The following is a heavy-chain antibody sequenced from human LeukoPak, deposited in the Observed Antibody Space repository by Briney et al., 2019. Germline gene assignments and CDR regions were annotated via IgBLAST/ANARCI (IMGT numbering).Heavy chain of an antibody. Sequence: SETLSLTCTVSGGSISSYYWSWIRQPPGKGLEWIGYIYYSGSTNYNPSLKSRVTISVDTSKNQFSLKLSSVTAADTAVYYWATGDYYYYYMDVWGKGTTVTISS. CDR3: ATGDYYYYYMDV. V-gene: IGHV4-59*01. J-gene: IGHJ6*03. D-gene: IGHD1-26*01. CDR2: IYYSGST. CDR1: GGSISSYY.